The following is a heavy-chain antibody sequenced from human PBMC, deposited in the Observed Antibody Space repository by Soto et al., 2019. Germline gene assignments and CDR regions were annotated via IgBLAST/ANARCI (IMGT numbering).Heavy chain of an antibody. CDR3: ARHTHDILTGYYSIRGFDP. V-gene: IGHV4-30-4*01. J-gene: IGHJ5*02. D-gene: IGHD3-9*01. CDR2: IYYSGST. CDR1: GGSISSGDYY. Sequence: QAQLQESGPGLVKPSQTLSLTCTVSGGSISSGDYYWSWIRQPPGKGLEWIGYIYYSGSTYYNPSLKTRVTISVDTAKNQFSLKLSSVTAADTAVYYCARHTHDILTGYYSIRGFDPWGQGTLVTVSS.